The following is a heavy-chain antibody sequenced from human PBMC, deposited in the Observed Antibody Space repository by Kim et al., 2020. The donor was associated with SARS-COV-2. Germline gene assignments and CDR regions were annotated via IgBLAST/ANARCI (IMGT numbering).Heavy chain of an antibody. CDR2: IDPSDSYT. CDR3: ARGEGGQPYYFDY. CDR1: GYSFTSYW. Sequence: GESLKISCKGSGYSFTSYWISWVRQMPGKGLEWMGRIDPSDSYTNYSPSFQGHVTISADKSLSTAYLQWSSLKASDTAMYYCARGEGGQPYYFDYWGQGTLVTVSS. J-gene: IGHJ4*02. D-gene: IGHD2-15*01. V-gene: IGHV5-10-1*01.